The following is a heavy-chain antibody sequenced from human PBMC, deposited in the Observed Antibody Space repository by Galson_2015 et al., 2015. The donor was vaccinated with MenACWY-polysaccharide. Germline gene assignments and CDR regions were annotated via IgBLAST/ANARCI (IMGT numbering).Heavy chain of an antibody. Sequence: SLRLSCAASGFTVSNYGMAWVRQAPGKGLDRVSAISGGGTTYYAASVKGRFTMSRDNSKNTLYLQMNSLRVEDTAVYYCAREGREGSCSVGTCFFYDFRGQGTLVTVSS. CDR2: ISGGGTT. D-gene: IGHD2-15*01. V-gene: IGHV3-23*01. CDR1: GFTVSNYG. J-gene: IGHJ4*02. CDR3: AREGREGSCSVGTCFFYDF.